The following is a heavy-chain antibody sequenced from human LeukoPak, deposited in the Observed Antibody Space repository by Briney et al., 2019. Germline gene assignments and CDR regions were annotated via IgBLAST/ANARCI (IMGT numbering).Heavy chain of an antibody. D-gene: IGHD3-10*01. Sequence: ASVKVSCKASGNTFTNYYVHWVRQAPGQGLEWLGLINPDGISTNYAQRSQGRVTMTRDTSTGTVYMELSSLISDDTVLYYCVREFRGGYFDYWGQGTLVTVSS. CDR3: VREFRGGYFDY. V-gene: IGHV1-46*01. J-gene: IGHJ4*02. CDR2: INPDGIST. CDR1: GNTFTNYY.